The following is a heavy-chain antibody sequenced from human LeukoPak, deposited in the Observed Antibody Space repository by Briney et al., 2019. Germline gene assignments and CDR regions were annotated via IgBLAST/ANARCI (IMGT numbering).Heavy chain of an antibody. D-gene: IGHD5-12*01. J-gene: IGHJ4*02. CDR3: AKGIVTTPRGWIDY. V-gene: IGHV3-23*01. Sequence: GGSLRLSCAASGFTFSSYAMSWVRQAPGKGLEWVSAISGSGGSTYYADSVKGRFTISRDNSKNALYLQMNSLRAEDTAVYYCAKGIVTTPRGWIDYWGQGTLVTVSS. CDR2: ISGSGGST. CDR1: GFTFSSYA.